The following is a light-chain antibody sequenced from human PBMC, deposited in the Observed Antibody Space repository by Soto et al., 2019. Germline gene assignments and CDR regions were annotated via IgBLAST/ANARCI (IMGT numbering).Light chain of an antibody. Sequence: DMQMTQSPSCLSAPLADRVIITSQASQDIRKFLNWYQQKPGKAPKLLIHDASNLEKGVPSRFGGSGYGTDFTFTISSLQPEDVATYYCQQCDNLPLTFGGGTKVDIK. CDR3: QQCDNLPLT. V-gene: IGKV1-33*01. J-gene: IGKJ4*01. CDR1: QDIRKF. CDR2: DAS.